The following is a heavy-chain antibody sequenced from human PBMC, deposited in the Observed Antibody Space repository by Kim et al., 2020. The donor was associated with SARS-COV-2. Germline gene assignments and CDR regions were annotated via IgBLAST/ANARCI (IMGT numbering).Heavy chain of an antibody. CDR2: IYYSGST. CDR3: ARQPLRYFDWLPHYGMDV. V-gene: IGHV4-39*01. D-gene: IGHD3-9*01. CDR1: GGSISSSSYY. J-gene: IGHJ6*02. Sequence: SETLSLTCTVSGGSISSSSYYWGWIRQPPGKGLEWIGSIYYSGSTYYNPCLKSRVTISVDTSKNQFSLKLSSVTAADTAVYYCARQPLRYFDWLPHYGMDVWGQGTTVTVSS.